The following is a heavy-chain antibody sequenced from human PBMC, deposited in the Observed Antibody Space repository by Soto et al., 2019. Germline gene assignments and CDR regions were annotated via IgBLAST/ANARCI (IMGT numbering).Heavy chain of an antibody. Sequence: SETLSLTCTVSGGSTSSDNYWSWIRQPPGKGLEWIGHIYYSGNTDYNPSLKSRLAISIDTSKNQFSLKLSSVTAADTAVYFCAREGGESSDGLYYFDPWGQGTLVTVSS. J-gene: IGHJ4*02. V-gene: IGHV4-30-4*01. CDR3: AREGGESSDGLYYFDP. CDR1: GGSTSSDNY. D-gene: IGHD3-16*01. CDR2: IYYSGNT.